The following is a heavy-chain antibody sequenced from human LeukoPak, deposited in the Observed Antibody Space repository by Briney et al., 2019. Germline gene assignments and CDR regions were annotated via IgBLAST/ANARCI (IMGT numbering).Heavy chain of an antibody. V-gene: IGHV4-39*02. CDR3: ARDYYGSGSSCYMDV. D-gene: IGHD3-10*01. Sequence: PSETLSLTCTVSGGSISSSSYYWGWIRQPPGKGLEWIGSIYYSGSTYYNPSLKSRVTISVDTSKNQFSLKLSSVTAADTAVYYCARDYYGSGSSCYMDVWGKGTTVTISS. J-gene: IGHJ6*03. CDR1: GGSISSSSYY. CDR2: IYYSGST.